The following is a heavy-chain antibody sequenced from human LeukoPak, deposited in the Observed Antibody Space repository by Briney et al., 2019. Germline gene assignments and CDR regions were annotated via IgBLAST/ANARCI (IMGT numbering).Heavy chain of an antibody. J-gene: IGHJ4*02. D-gene: IGHD6-19*01. CDR2: IRHYDGHT. CDR1: GGFYSNDYW. Sequence: PSETLSLTCAVTGGFYSNDYWCSWVRQPPGKGLEWIGEIRHYDGHTKYNPSLRDRVTISIDKPRNHFSLTLTSVTAADTAIYYCASSIPIGWSPNTYWGQGILVIVSS. V-gene: IGHV4-4*02. CDR3: ASSIPIGWSPNTY.